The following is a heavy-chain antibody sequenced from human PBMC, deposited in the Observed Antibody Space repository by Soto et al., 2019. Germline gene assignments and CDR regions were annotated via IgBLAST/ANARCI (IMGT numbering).Heavy chain of an antibody. V-gene: IGHV4-59*08. CDR2: VHSNGNT. CDR3: ARQGFGELHGLVDV. D-gene: IGHD3-10*01. Sequence: SETLSLTCTVSGDSISNYYWAWIRQPPGKGLEWIGYVHSNGNTHHNPSLKSRVTISMDTSKNQFSLNLNSVTAADTALYYCARQGFGELHGLVDVWGQGTTVTVSS. J-gene: IGHJ6*02. CDR1: GDSISNYY.